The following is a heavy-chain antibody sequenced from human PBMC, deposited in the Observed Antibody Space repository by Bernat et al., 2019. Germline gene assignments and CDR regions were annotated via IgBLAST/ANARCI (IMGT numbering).Heavy chain of an antibody. V-gene: IGHV3-11*05. Sequence: QVQLVESGGGLVKPGGSLRLSCAASGFTFSDYYMTWIRQAPGKGLEWVSYISSSSSYTNYADSVRGRFTISRDNAKNTLYLQMSSLRAEDTAVYYCAKSRVVGATGPDYWGQGTLVTVSS. CDR2: ISSSSSYT. D-gene: IGHD1-26*01. CDR1: GFTFSDYY. J-gene: IGHJ4*02. CDR3: AKSRVVGATGPDY.